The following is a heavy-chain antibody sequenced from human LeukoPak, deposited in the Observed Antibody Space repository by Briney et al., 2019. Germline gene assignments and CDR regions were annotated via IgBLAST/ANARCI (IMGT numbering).Heavy chain of an antibody. CDR2: ISWNSGSI. Sequence: GGSLRLSCAASGFTFDDYAMHWVRHAPGKGLEWVSGISWNSGSIGYADSVKGRFTISRDNAKNSLYLQMNSLRAEDTALYYCAKDMGFNIAVAGTGDFDYWGQGTLVTVSS. J-gene: IGHJ4*02. V-gene: IGHV3-9*01. CDR1: GFTFDDYA. CDR3: AKDMGFNIAVAGTGDFDY. D-gene: IGHD6-19*01.